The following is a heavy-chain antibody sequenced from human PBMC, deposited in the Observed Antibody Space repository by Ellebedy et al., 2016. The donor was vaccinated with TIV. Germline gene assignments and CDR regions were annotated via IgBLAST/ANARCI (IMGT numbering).Heavy chain of an antibody. CDR2: ISSSSSTV. J-gene: IGHJ5*01. V-gene: IGHV3-48*04. D-gene: IGHD2-2*01. Sequence: GGSLRLSCAASGFTFSSYSMNWVRQAAGKGLKWVSYISSSSSTVHYADSVQGRFIVSRDNAKNSLFLQMNSLRAEDTAVYYCARDPLRLTGYSTSWCDFWGQGTLVTVSS. CDR1: GFTFSSYS. CDR3: ARDPLRLTGYSTSWCDF.